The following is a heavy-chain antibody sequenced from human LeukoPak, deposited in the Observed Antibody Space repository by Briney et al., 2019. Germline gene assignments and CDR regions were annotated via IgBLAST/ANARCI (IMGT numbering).Heavy chain of an antibody. CDR2: IYYSGST. CDR3: ARHFLDAWFDP. V-gene: IGHV4-59*08. D-gene: IGHD1-1*01. Sequence: SETLSLTCTVSGGSISSYYWSWIRQPPGKGLEWIGYIYYSGSTNYNPSLKSRVTISVDTSKNQFYLKLSSVTAADTAVYYCARHFLDAWFDPWGQGTLVTVSS. J-gene: IGHJ5*02. CDR1: GGSISSYY.